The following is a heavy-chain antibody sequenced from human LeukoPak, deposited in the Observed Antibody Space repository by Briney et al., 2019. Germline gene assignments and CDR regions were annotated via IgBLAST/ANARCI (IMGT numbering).Heavy chain of an antibody. CDR2: INTDGRTT. J-gene: IGHJ4*02. D-gene: IGHD1-26*01. V-gene: IGHV3-74*01. CDR3: ARDRGSYSDY. Sequence: PGGSLRLSCAASGFTFSSYWIHWVRQAPGKGPVWVSRINTDGRTTNYADSVKGRFTISRDNAKNTLYLQMNNLRAEDTAVYYCARDRGSYSDYWGQGTLVTISS. CDR1: GFTFSSYW.